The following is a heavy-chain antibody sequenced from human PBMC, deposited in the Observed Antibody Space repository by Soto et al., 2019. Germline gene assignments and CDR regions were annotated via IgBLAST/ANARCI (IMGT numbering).Heavy chain of an antibody. V-gene: IGHV1-18*01. D-gene: IGHD3-22*01. CDR3: ARGDGADYYDSSGYCTPPGFDY. CDR1: GYTFTSYG. J-gene: IGHJ4*02. Sequence: ASVKVSCKASGYTFTSYGISWVRQAPGQGLEWMGWISAYNGNTNYVQKLQGRVTMTTDTSTSIAYMELRSLRSDDTAVYYWARGDGADYYDSSGYCTPPGFDYWGQGTLVTVSS. CDR2: ISAYNGNT.